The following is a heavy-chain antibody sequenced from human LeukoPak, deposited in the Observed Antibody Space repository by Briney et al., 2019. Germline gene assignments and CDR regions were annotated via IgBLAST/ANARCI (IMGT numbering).Heavy chain of an antibody. V-gene: IGHV4-39*01. J-gene: IGHJ6*03. CDR1: GDSFSNSSYY. CDR3: ARHLDITIFAVVTAPYMDV. Sequence: SETLSLTCTVFGDSFSNSSYYWGWIRQPPGKGLEWIGDVYYSGSTYYNPSLKSRVTISLDTSNNQFSLKLNSVTAADTAVYYCARHLDITIFAVVTAPYMDVWGKGTTVTVSS. D-gene: IGHD3-3*01. CDR2: VYYSGST.